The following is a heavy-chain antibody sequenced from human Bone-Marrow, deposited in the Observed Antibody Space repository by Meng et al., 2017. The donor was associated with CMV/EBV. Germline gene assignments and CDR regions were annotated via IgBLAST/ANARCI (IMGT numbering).Heavy chain of an antibody. CDR3: ARSRRLQGLGYYYYGMDV. CDR2: ISAYNGNT. D-gene: IGHD4-11*01. CDR1: GYTFTSYG. V-gene: IGHV1-18*01. J-gene: IGHJ6*02. Sequence: ASVKVSCKASGYTFTSYGISWVRQAPGQGLEWMGWISAYNGNTNYAQKLQGRVTMTTDTSTSTAYMELRSLRFDDTAVYYCARSRRLQGLGYYYYGMDVWGQGTTVTVSS.